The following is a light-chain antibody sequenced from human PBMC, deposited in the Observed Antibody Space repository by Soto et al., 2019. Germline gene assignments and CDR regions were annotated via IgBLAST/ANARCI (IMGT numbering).Light chain of an antibody. J-gene: IGLJ2*01. CDR2: YVN. CDR1: ISDIGGYNF. CDR3: ASYTRTTTLV. V-gene: IGLV2-14*01. Sequence: QSVLTQPASVSGSPGQSITISCTGTISDIGGYNFISWYQHHPGKAPKLVIYYVNNRPSGISYRFSGSKSGNTASLTISGLQAEDEADYYCASYTRTTTLVFGGGTQLTVL.